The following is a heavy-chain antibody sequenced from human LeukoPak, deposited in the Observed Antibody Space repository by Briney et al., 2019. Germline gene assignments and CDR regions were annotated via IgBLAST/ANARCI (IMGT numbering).Heavy chain of an antibody. CDR3: ARDTTMVRGVHY. D-gene: IGHD3-10*01. CDR2: IYYSGST. CDR1: GGSISSSSYY. Sequence: PSETLSLTCTVSGGSISSSSYYWGWIRQPPGKGLEWIGSIYYSGSTYYNPSLKSRVTISVDTSKNQFSLKLSSVTAADTAVYYCARDTTMVRGVHYWGQGTLVTVSS. V-gene: IGHV4-39*07. J-gene: IGHJ4*02.